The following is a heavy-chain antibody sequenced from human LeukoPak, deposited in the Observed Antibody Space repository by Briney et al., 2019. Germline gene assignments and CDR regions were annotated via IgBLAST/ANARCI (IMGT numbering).Heavy chain of an antibody. J-gene: IGHJ4*02. Sequence: ASVKVSCKASGYTFTGYYMHWVRQAPGQGLEWMGWINPNSGGTNYAQKFQGRVTMTRDTSISTAYMELSRLRSDDTAVYYCARDPGPYGDYSSYFDYWGQGTLVTVSS. D-gene: IGHD4-17*01. CDR3: ARDPGPYGDYSSYFDY. CDR1: GYTFTGYY. V-gene: IGHV1-2*02. CDR2: INPNSGGT.